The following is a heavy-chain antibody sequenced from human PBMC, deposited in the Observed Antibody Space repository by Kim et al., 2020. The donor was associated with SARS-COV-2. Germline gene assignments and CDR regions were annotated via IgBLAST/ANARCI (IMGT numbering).Heavy chain of an antibody. CDR1: GYTFTTYG. J-gene: IGHJ4*02. CDR3: ARDPDGSDDFDY. Sequence: ASVKVSCKASGYTFTTYGISWVRQAPGQGLEWMGWINTYNGRTSYPQNLQGRFTMTTDTSTSTAYMELRSLRSDDTAIYYCARDPDGSDDFDYWGQGTLVTVSS. D-gene: IGHD1-26*01. V-gene: IGHV1-18*01. CDR2: INTYNGRT.